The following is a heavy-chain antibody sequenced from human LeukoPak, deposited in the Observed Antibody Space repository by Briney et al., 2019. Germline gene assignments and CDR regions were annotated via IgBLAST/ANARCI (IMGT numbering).Heavy chain of an antibody. CDR1: GGSISSYY. V-gene: IGHV4-4*07. CDR3: ARGLGDTWIQRTKAFDI. CDR2: IYTSGST. J-gene: IGHJ3*02. Sequence: SETLSLTCTVSGGSISSYYWSWIRQPAGKGLEWIGRIYTSGSTNYNPSLKSRVTMSVDTSKNQFSLKLSSVTAADTAVYYCARGLGDTWIQRTKAFDIWGQGTMVTVSS. D-gene: IGHD5-18*01.